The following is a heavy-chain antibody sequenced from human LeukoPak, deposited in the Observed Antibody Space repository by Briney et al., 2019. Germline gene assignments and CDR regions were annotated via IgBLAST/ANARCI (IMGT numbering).Heavy chain of an antibody. J-gene: IGHJ4*02. V-gene: IGHV3-7*01. CDR3: ARVGYDYVWGSYRYTGPDY. CDR1: GFTFSRYW. D-gene: IGHD3-16*02. CDR2: IKQDGSEK. Sequence: GGSLRLSCAASGFTFSRYWMSWVREAPGKGLEWVANIKQDGSEKYYVDSVKGRFTISRDNAKNSLYLQMNSLRAEDTAVYYCARVGYDYVWGSYRYTGPDYWGQGTLVTVSS.